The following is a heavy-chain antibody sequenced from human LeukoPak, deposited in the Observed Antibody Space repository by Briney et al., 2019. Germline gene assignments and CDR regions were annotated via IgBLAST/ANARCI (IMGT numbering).Heavy chain of an antibody. Sequence: GGSLRLSCAVSGVTLSNYGMAWVRQAPGKGLEWVAGISGSGGRPNYADSVKGRFTISRDNAKNTLYLQMNSLRAEDTAVYFCAKRGVVIRVILVGFHKEAYYFDSWGQGALVSVSS. CDR2: ISGSGGRP. V-gene: IGHV3-23*01. D-gene: IGHD3-22*01. CDR3: AKRGVVIRVILVGFHKEAYYFDS. CDR1: GVTLSNYG. J-gene: IGHJ4*02.